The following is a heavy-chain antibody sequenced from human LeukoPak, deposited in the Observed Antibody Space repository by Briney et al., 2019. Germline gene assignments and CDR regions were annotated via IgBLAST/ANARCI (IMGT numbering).Heavy chain of an antibody. Sequence: SETLSLTCTVSGGSISSYYWSWIRQPPGKGLEWIGYIYYSGSTNYNPSLKSRVTMSVDTSKNQFSLKLSSVTAADTAVYYCARVWASSGWAFDYWGQGTLVTVSS. CDR3: ARVWASSGWAFDY. D-gene: IGHD6-19*01. V-gene: IGHV4-59*01. CDR1: GGSISSYY. CDR2: IYYSGST. J-gene: IGHJ4*02.